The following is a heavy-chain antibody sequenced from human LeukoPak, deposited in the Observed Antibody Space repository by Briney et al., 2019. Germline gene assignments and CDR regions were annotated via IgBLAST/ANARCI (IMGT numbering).Heavy chain of an antibody. V-gene: IGHV4-59*08. CDR1: GGSISSYY. D-gene: IGHD6-13*01. CDR3: ARHEYSSSWYNWFDP. CDR2: IYYSGST. Sequence: KPSVTLSLTCTVSGGSISSYYWSWIRQPPGKGLEWIGYIYYSGSTNYNPSLKSRVTISVDTSKNQFSLKLSSVTAADTAVYYCARHEYSSSWYNWFDPWGQGTLVTVSS. J-gene: IGHJ5*02.